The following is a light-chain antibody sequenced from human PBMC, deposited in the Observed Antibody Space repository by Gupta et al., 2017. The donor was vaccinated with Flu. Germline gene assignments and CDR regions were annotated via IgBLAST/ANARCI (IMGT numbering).Light chain of an antibody. V-gene: IGLV3-21*02. CDR3: QAGDTSSDHVV. CDR2: DDS. J-gene: IGLJ2*01. CDR1: KVGSKN. Sequence: GQTSMIPGCGKKVGSKNVTWYHQTPVTAPLLLFFDDSGRPSGTPERFSGSNSGTTATLTTTRVEAGDEADYYCQAGDTSSDHVVFGGGTKLTVL.